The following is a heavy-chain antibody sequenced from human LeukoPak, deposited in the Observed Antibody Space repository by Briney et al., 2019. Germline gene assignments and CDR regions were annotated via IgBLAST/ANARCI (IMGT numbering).Heavy chain of an antibody. J-gene: IGHJ4*02. CDR2: MNPRTGNA. CDR1: GFSFTNYD. Sequence: ASVKVSCKTSGFSFTNYDINWVRQASGQGLEWMGGMNPRTGNADYAKKFQGRVTMTSNTSITTAYMELSSLKSDDTAVYYCARWWDLRNFDFWGQGTLVTVSS. V-gene: IGHV1-8*01. CDR3: ARWWDLRNFDF. D-gene: IGHD1-26*01.